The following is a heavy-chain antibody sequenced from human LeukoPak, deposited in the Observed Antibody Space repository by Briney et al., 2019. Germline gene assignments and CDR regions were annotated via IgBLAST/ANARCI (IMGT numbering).Heavy chain of an antibody. J-gene: IGHJ3*02. CDR3: ASYGDYNDAFDI. V-gene: IGHV3-21*01. Sequence: TGGSLRLSCAASGFTFSSYSMNWVRQAPGKGLEWVSSISSSSRYIYYEDSVKGRFTISRDNAKNSLYLQMNSLRAEDTAVYYCASYGDYNDAFDIWGQGTMVTVSS. CDR2: ISSSSRYI. D-gene: IGHD4-17*01. CDR1: GFTFSSYS.